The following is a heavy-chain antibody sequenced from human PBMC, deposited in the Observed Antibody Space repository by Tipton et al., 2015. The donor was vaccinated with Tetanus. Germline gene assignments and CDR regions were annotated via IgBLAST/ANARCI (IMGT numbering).Heavy chain of an antibody. Sequence: TLSLTCIVSGGSMSGSGHYGAWVRQSPGKGLEWIGSISYSGRTYYSPSLKSRVTMSVDTSKNQISLNLSSVTAADTAVYYCARDQGGGRVVRLNWFDPWGQGVLVTVSS. V-gene: IGHV4-39*07. CDR3: ARDQGGGRVVRLNWFDP. J-gene: IGHJ5*02. CDR1: GGSMSGSGHY. D-gene: IGHD6-6*01. CDR2: ISYSGRT.